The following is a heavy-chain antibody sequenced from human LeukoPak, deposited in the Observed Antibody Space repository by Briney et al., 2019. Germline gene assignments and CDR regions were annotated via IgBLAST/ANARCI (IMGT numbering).Heavy chain of an antibody. CDR2: TYYRSKWYN. CDR3: ARDLPLAVAGSFYYYYYGMDV. J-gene: IGHJ6*02. Sequence: SQTLSLTCAISGDSVSSNSAAWNWIRQSPSRGLEWLGRTYYRSKWYNDYAVSVKSRITINPDTSKNQFSLQLNSVTPEDTAVYYCARDLPLAVAGSFYYYYYGMDVWGQGTTVTVSS. V-gene: IGHV6-1*01. CDR1: GDSVSSNSAA. D-gene: IGHD6-19*01.